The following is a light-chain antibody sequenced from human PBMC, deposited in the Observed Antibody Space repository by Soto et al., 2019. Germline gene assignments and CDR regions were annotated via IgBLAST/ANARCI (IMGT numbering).Light chain of an antibody. Sequence: DIQMTQSPSTLSASVGDRVTITCRASQSISHWLAWYQQKPGKAPKLLIYDASSLERGVPSRFSGSGSGTEFTLTISSLQPDDFATYYCQQYYHYSPWTFGQGTRVVIK. J-gene: IGKJ1*01. CDR2: DAS. CDR1: QSISHW. CDR3: QQYYHYSPWT. V-gene: IGKV1-5*01.